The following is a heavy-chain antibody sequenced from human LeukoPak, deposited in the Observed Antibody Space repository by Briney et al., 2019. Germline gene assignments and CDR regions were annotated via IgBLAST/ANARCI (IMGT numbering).Heavy chain of an antibody. CDR2: LHPNNGAT. CDR3: ARWQEGSGTYYIDH. CDR1: GYIFTGYY. D-gene: IGHD3-10*01. J-gene: IGHJ4*02. Sequence: ASVKVSCKASGYIFTGYYMKWVRQAPGQGLEWMGWLHPNNGATNYAQKFQGRITLTRDPSISTAYMELSSLTSVDTAVYFCARWQEGSGTYYIDHWGQGTLVTVSS. V-gene: IGHV1-2*02.